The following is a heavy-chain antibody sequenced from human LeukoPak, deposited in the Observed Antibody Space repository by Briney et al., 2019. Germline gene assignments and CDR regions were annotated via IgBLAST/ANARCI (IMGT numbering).Heavy chain of an antibody. D-gene: IGHD6-19*01. CDR2: IDPSAGST. CDR1: GYTFTNFY. Sequence: GASVKVSCKASGYTFTNFYMHWVRQAPGQGLEWMGVIDPSAGSTTYAQKFQGRVTMTRDTATSTVYMELNSLRAEDTAVYYCATRAPPSSGWPYYFDYWGQGTLVTVSS. V-gene: IGHV1-46*01. J-gene: IGHJ4*02. CDR3: ATRAPPSSGWPYYFDY.